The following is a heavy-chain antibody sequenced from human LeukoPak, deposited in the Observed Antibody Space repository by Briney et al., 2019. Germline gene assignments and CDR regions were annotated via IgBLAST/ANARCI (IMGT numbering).Heavy chain of an antibody. J-gene: IGHJ5*02. V-gene: IGHV3-21*06. D-gene: IGHD2/OR15-2a*01. CDR1: GFTFSSYS. Sequence: GGSLRLSCAASGFTFSSYSMNWVRQAPGKGLEWVSSISVGSRYIFYADSVKGRFTISRDNAKNSLYLHMNSLRAEDTAVYYCARDSRHHRFLYWDWFDPWGQGTLVTVSS. CDR3: ARDSRHHRFLYWDWFDP. CDR2: ISVGSRYI.